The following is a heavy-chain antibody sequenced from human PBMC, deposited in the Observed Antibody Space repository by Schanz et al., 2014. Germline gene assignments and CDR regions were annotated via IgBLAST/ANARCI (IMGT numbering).Heavy chain of an antibody. CDR3: ARKVVATIGGYYDN. Sequence: EVQLVESGGGLVKPGGSLRLSCGVSGFTASSHSMNWVRQDPGKGLVWVARINSVGSNTDYADSVTGRFTISRDNAENTLFLQMNSLRAEDTAVYYCARKVVATIGGYYDNWGQGTLVIVSS. J-gene: IGHJ4*02. D-gene: IGHD5-12*01. V-gene: IGHV3-74*02. CDR1: GFTASSHS. CDR2: INSVGSNT.